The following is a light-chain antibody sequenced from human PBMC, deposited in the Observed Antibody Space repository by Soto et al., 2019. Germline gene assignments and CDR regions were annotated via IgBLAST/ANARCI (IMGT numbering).Light chain of an antibody. CDR2: DVS. CDR1: SRDLGGYNY. V-gene: IGLV2-14*01. J-gene: IGLJ2*01. Sequence: QSALTQPASVSGAPGQSITISCTGTSRDLGGYNYVSWYQQLTGKAPKLMIYDVSNRPSGVSNRFSGSKSGNTSSLTISGLQAEEEADYYCSSYTSSSTLVFGGGTKVTVL. CDR3: SSYTSSSTLV.